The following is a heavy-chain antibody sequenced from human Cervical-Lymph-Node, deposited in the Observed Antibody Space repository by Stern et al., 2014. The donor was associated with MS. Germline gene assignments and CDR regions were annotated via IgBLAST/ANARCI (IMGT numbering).Heavy chain of an antibody. V-gene: IGHV3-30*05. CDR1: GFAFSTYG. CDR3: ARGSDWYPLDY. CDR2: ISYDGAKT. D-gene: IGHD6-19*01. Sequence: VQLVESGAGVVPPGSSLRVSCSPSGFAFSTYGMHWVRQAPGQGLECVALISYDGAKTYYADSMKGRFTISRDNPKNTLYLQMKSLRGDGTAVYYSARGSDWYPLDYWGQGTLVTVSS. J-gene: IGHJ4*02.